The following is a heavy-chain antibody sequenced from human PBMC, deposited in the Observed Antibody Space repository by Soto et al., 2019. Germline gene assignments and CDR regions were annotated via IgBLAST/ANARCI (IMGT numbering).Heavy chain of an antibody. CDR1: GGSLSGYY. D-gene: IGHD5-12*01. J-gene: IGHJ4*02. V-gene: IGHV4-34*01. CDR3: ARGQEGVVATH. Sequence: QVQLQQWGAGLLKPSEILSLNCAVTGGSLSGYYWSWIRQPPGKGLGWIGELKYGGQTNYRPSLRGRVTISSDTSNNQYSLRLNSVTAADTGVYYCARGQEGVVATHWDQGSLVTVSS. CDR2: LKYGGQT.